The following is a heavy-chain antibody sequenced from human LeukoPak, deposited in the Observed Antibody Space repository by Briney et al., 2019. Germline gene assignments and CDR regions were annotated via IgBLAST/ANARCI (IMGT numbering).Heavy chain of an antibody. CDR1: GFSFSTYS. V-gene: IGHV3-21*01. CDR3: AREDGDYDSYYYGLDV. J-gene: IGHJ6*02. Sequence: GGSLRLSCVASGFSFSTYSMNWVSQAPGEGLEWVSSSSSGSESAYHADSVKGRFTISRDAAKDSLFLQMISLRADDTAVYYWAREDGDYDSYYYGLDVWGQGTTVTVSS. CDR2: SSSGSESA. D-gene: IGHD4-17*01.